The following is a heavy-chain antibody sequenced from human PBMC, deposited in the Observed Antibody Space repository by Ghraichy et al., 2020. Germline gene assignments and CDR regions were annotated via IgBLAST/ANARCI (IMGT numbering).Heavy chain of an antibody. CDR2: ISSSGSTV. CDR3: ARGGDYVPFDR. CDR1: EFSFSSYE. J-gene: IGHJ4*02. D-gene: IGHD4-17*01. V-gene: IGHV3-48*03. Sequence: GGSLRLSCAASEFSFSSYEMNWVRQAPGKGLEWVSYISSSGSTVDYADSVKGRFTISRDNGKNSLYLQMNGLRIEDTAVYYCARGGDYVPFDRWGQGTLVTGSS.